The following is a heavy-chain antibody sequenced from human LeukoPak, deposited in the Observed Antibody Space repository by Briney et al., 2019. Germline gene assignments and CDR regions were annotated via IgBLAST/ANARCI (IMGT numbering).Heavy chain of an antibody. Sequence: PGGSLRLSCVASGFIFSDQYMDWVRQAPGKGLEWLGRVRNKAHNYMTEYAASVKARITISRDDPLKSLFLQLHTLTVEDTAVYYCVRGGGSFFDYCGRGTLVTVSS. CDR2: VRNKAHNYMT. CDR1: GFIFSDQY. J-gene: IGHJ4*02. V-gene: IGHV3-72*01. CDR3: VRGGGSFFDY. D-gene: IGHD4-23*01.